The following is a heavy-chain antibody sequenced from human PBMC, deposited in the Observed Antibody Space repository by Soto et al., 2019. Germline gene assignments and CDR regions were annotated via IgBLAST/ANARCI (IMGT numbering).Heavy chain of an antibody. CDR2: INPNSGGT. Sequence: ASVKVSCKASGYTFTGYYMHWVRQAPGQGLEWMGWINPNSGGTNYAQKFQGWVTMTRDTSISTAYMELSRLRSDDTAVYYCARAGVDDILTGYYHFDYWGQGTLVTVSS. CDR3: ARAGVDDILTGYYHFDY. J-gene: IGHJ4*02. V-gene: IGHV1-2*04. D-gene: IGHD3-9*01. CDR1: GYTFTGYY.